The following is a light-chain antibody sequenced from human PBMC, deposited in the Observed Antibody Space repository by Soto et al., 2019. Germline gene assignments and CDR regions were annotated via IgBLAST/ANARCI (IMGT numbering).Light chain of an antibody. Sequence: SALTQPPSASGSPGQSVTISCTGTSSDVGGYDYVSWYQQHPGKVPKLLIYEATNRPSGVSDRFSGSKSGNTASLTISGLQAEDEADYYCSSKRDSSTLFVFGTGTKVTVL. CDR3: SSKRDSSTLFV. V-gene: IGLV2-14*01. CDR1: SSDVGGYDY. J-gene: IGLJ1*01. CDR2: EAT.